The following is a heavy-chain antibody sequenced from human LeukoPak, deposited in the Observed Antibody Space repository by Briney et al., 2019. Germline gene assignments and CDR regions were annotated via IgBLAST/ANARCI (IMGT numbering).Heavy chain of an antibody. V-gene: IGHV4-59*01. CDR2: IYYSGST. CDR1: GGSISSYY. CDR3: ARDRVVVVPAAIPSYYMDV. Sequence: SETLSLTCTASGGSISSYYWSWIRQPPGKGLEWIGYIYYSGSTNYNPSLKSRVTISVDTSKNQFSLKLSSVTAADTAVYYCARDRVVVVPAAIPSYYMDVWGKGTTVTVSS. J-gene: IGHJ6*03. D-gene: IGHD2-2*01.